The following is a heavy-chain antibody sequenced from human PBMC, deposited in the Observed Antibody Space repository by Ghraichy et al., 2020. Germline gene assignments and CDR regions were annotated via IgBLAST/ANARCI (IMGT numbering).Heavy chain of an antibody. CDR1: GFTFSSYA. J-gene: IGHJ6*02. Sequence: GGSLRLSCAASGFTFSSYAMSWVRQAPGKGLEWVSAISGSGGSTYYADSVKGRFTISRDNSKNTLYLQMNSLRAEDTAVYYCAKVGWFGELSGYYYGMDVWGQGTTVTVSS. CDR2: ISGSGGST. V-gene: IGHV3-23*01. D-gene: IGHD3-10*01. CDR3: AKVGWFGELSGYYYGMDV.